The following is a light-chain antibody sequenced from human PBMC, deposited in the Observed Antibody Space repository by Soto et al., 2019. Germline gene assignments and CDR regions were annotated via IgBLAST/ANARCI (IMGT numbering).Light chain of an antibody. CDR2: EVT. Sequence: QSVLTQFPSASGSPGQSVTISCTGTSSDVGGYNFVSWYQQHPGEAPKLIIYEVTKRPSGVPDRFSGSKSGNTASLTVSGLQTEDEADYYCSSFAGTNNRYVFGTGTKLTVL. V-gene: IGLV2-8*01. CDR1: SSDVGGYNF. CDR3: SSFAGTNNRYV. J-gene: IGLJ1*01.